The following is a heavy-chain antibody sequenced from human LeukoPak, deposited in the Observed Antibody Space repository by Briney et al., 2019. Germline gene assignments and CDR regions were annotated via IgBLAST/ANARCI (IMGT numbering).Heavy chain of an antibody. J-gene: IGHJ4*02. V-gene: IGHV3-74*01. CDR3: ARDEVGVGATHDY. D-gene: IGHD1-26*01. CDR2: ISKDGSST. Sequence: GGSLRLSCAASGFTFSSYWMHWVRQAPGKGLVWVSRISKDGSSTYYADSVKGRFTISRDNAKNTLYLQMNSLRAEDTAVYYCARDEVGVGATHDYWGQGTLVTVSS. CDR1: GFTFSSYW.